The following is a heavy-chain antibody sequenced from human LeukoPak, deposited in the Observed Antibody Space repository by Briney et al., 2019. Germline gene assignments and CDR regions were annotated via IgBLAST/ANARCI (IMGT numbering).Heavy chain of an antibody. D-gene: IGHD6-19*01. J-gene: IGHJ5*02. Sequence: GGSLRLSCAASGFTFSSYAMSWVRQAPGKGLEWASAISGSGGSTYYADSVKGRFTISRDNSKNTLYLQMNSLRAEDTAVYYCAKWGIAVAGTAGFDPWGQGTLVTVSS. CDR3: AKWGIAVAGTAGFDP. CDR2: ISGSGGST. V-gene: IGHV3-23*01. CDR1: GFTFSSYA.